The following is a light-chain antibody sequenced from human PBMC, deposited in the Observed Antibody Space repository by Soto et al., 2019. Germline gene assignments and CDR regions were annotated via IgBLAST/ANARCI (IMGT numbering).Light chain of an antibody. Sequence: EIVMTQSPATVSVSPGETATLSCRASQSVSYNLAWYQQKPGQGLRLLIYGAFTRATGIPARFSGSGSGTEFTLTISSLQSEDFAVYYCQQYKNWPPLTFGCGTKVEIK. CDR3: QQYKNWPPLT. CDR2: GAF. J-gene: IGKJ4*01. V-gene: IGKV3-15*01. CDR1: QSVSYN.